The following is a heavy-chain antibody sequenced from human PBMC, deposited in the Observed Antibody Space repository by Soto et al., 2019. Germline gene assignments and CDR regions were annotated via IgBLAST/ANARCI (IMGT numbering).Heavy chain of an antibody. V-gene: IGHV1-18*01. J-gene: IGHJ4*02. CDR2: ISAYNGNT. Sequence: QVHLVQSGAEVKMPGASVKVSCKASGFTFTSYAFTWVRQAPGQGLEWMGWISAYNGNTNYARNFRGRVTMTTDSSTSTGYMELGSLTSDDTAVYFCARDFTGWPPDGVDSWGQGTRVSFSA. CDR3: ARDFTGWPPDGVDS. CDR1: GFTFTSYA. D-gene: IGHD2-8*01.